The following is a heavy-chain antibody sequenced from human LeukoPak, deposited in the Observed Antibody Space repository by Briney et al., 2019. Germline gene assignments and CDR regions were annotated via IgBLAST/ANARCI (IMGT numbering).Heavy chain of an antibody. Sequence: PGGSLRLSCSASGFTLSQYWMHWVRQAPGEGLVWVSRINSDGSGTGYADSVKGRFTISRDNAKNTLYLQMDGLRAEDTAVYYCARELGAAGYDWGQGTLVTVSS. D-gene: IGHD6-13*01. J-gene: IGHJ4*02. CDR2: INSDGSGT. CDR1: GFTLSQYW. V-gene: IGHV3-74*01. CDR3: ARELGAAGYD.